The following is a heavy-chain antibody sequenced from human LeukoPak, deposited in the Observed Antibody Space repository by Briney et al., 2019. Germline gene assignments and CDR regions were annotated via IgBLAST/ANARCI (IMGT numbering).Heavy chain of an antibody. CDR1: GFTFSSYS. CDR3: ARASYDSSGYYDFDY. D-gene: IGHD3-22*01. Sequence: GGSLRLSCAASGFTFSSYSMNWVRQAPGKGLEWVSSISSSSSYIYYADSVKGRFTISRDNAKNSLYLQMNSLRAEDTAVYYCARASYDSSGYYDFDYWGQGTLVTVSS. J-gene: IGHJ4*02. V-gene: IGHV3-21*01. CDR2: ISSSSSYI.